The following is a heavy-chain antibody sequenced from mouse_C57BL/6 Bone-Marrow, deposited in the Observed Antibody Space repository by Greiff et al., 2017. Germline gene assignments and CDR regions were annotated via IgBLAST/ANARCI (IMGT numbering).Heavy chain of an antibody. CDR3: ASTFYFDY. CDR1: GFTFSSYA. Sequence: EVQLVESGGGLVKPGGSLKLSCAASGFTFSSYAMSWVRQTPENRLEWVATISVGGGYTSYPDNVKGRFTISRDNAKNNLYLQMRHLKSEDTAMYYCASTFYFDYWGEGTTLTVSS. CDR2: ISVGGGYT. V-gene: IGHV5-4*01. J-gene: IGHJ2*01.